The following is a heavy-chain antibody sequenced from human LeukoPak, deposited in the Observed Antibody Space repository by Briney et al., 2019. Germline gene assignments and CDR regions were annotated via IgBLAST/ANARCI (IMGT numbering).Heavy chain of an antibody. Sequence: GGSLRLSCAASGFTFDDYAMHWVRQAPGKGLECVSGISESGGSTYYADSVKGRFTISRDNSKNTLYLQMNSLRAEDTAVYYCAKDRSVVRSGYFEADASDIWGQGTMVTVSS. V-gene: IGHV3-23*01. CDR2: ISESGGST. CDR3: AKDRSVVRSGYFEADASDI. D-gene: IGHD3-3*01. J-gene: IGHJ3*02. CDR1: GFTFDDYA.